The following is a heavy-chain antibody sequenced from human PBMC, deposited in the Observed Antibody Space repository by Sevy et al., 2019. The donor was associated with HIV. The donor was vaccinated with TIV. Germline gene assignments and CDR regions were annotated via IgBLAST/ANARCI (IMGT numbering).Heavy chain of an antibody. CDR1: GGSISSTSYY. CDR3: ARLGRGEILYYFDQ. V-gene: IGHV4-39*01. CDR2: IDYSGST. J-gene: IGHJ4*02. D-gene: IGHD3-10*01. Sequence: SETLSLTCTVSGGSISSTSYYWGWIRLPPGKGLESIGNIDYSGSTSYNSPLKSRVTISVDTSKNQFSLKLRSVTAADTAVYYCARLGRGEILYYFDQWGQGTLVTVSS.